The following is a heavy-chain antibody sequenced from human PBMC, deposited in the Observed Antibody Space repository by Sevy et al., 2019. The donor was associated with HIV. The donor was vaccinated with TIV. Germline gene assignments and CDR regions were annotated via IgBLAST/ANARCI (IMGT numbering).Heavy chain of an antibody. V-gene: IGHV4-59*01. D-gene: IGHD3-3*01. Sequence: SETLSLTCTVSGGSISSYYWSWIRQPPGKGLEWIGYIYYSGSTNYNPSLKSRVTISVDTSKNQFALKLSSVTAADTAVYYCARVRFLEWLFTDNWFDPWGQGTLVTVSS. CDR2: IYYSGST. J-gene: IGHJ5*02. CDR1: GGSISSYY. CDR3: ARVRFLEWLFTDNWFDP.